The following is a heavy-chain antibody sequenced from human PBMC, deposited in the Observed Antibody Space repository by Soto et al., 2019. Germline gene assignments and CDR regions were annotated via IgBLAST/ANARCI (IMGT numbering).Heavy chain of an antibody. J-gene: IGHJ6*02. CDR3: AKDRGDVVVVAATLYYYYGMDV. CDR2: ISGSGGST. CDR1: GFTFSSYA. Sequence: GGSLRLSCAASGFTFSSYAMSWVRQAPGKGLEWVSAISGSGGSTYYADSVKGRFTISRDNSKNTLYLQMNSLRAEDTAVYYCAKDRGDVVVVAATLYYYYGMDVWGQGTTVTVSS. V-gene: IGHV3-23*01. D-gene: IGHD2-15*01.